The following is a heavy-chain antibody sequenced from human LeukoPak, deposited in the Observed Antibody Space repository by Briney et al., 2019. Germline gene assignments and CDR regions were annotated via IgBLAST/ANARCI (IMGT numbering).Heavy chain of an antibody. J-gene: IGHJ6*03. Sequence: SETLSLTCTVSGGSISSYHWSWIRQPPGKGLEWIGYIYYSGSTNYNPSLKSRVTISVDTSKNQFSLKLSSVTAADTAVYYCARPHRDSSGYYYYYYMDVWGKGTTVTVSS. CDR1: GGSISSYH. CDR3: ARPHRDSSGYYYYYYMDV. V-gene: IGHV4-59*08. CDR2: IYYSGST. D-gene: IGHD3-22*01.